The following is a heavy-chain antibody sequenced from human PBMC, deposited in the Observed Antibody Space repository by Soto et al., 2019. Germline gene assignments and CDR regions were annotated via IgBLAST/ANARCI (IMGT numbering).Heavy chain of an antibody. CDR2: ISSSSSYI. CDR1: GFTFSSYS. Sequence: GGSLRLSCAASGFTFSSYSMNWVRQAPGKGLEWVSSISSSSSYIYYADSVKGRFTISRDNAKNSLYLQMNSLRAEDTAVYYCARDRHSSSWPHARNPSDYWGQGTLVTVSS. D-gene: IGHD6-13*01. CDR3: ARDRHSSSWPHARNPSDY. V-gene: IGHV3-21*01. J-gene: IGHJ4*02.